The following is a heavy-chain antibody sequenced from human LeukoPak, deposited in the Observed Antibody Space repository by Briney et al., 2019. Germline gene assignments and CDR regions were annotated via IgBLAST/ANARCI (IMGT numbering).Heavy chain of an antibody. CDR3: ARDQEGTPWYYFDY. V-gene: IGHV3-9*01. Sequence: GGSLRLSCAGSGFIFNNYAMHWVRQPPGKGLEWVSGISWNSGSIDYADSVKGRFTISRDNAKNSLYLQMNSLRAEDTAVYYCARDQEGTPWYYFDYWGQGTLVTVSS. J-gene: IGHJ4*02. D-gene: IGHD2-15*01. CDR2: ISWNSGSI. CDR1: GFIFNNYA.